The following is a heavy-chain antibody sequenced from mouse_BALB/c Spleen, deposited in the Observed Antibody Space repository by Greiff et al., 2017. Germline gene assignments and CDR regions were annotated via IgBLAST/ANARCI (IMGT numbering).Heavy chain of an antibody. CDR3: ARNYYGSSQGYYFDY. Sequence: EVKLMESGGGLVKPGGSLKLSCAASGFTFSSYAMSWVRQSPEKRLEWVAEISSGGSYTYYPDTVTGRFTISRDNAKNTLYLEMSSLRSEDTAMYYCARNYYGSSQGYYFDYWGQGTTLTVSS. D-gene: IGHD1-1*01. V-gene: IGHV5-9-4*01. CDR2: ISSGGSYT. CDR1: GFTFSSYA. J-gene: IGHJ2*01.